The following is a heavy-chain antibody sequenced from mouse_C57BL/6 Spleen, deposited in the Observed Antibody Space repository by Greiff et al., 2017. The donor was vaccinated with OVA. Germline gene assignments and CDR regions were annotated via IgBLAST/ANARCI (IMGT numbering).Heavy chain of an antibody. CDR1: GYTFTSYW. D-gene: IGHD2-1*01. V-gene: IGHV1-55*01. J-gene: IGHJ2*01. Sequence: VQLQQPGAELVKPGASVKMSCKASGYTFTSYWITWVKQRPGQGLEWIGDIYPGSGSTNYNEKFKSKATLTVDTSSSTAYMQLSSLTSEDSAVYYCARWDYGNYNFDYWGQGTTLTVSS. CDR3: ARWDYGNYNFDY. CDR2: IYPGSGST.